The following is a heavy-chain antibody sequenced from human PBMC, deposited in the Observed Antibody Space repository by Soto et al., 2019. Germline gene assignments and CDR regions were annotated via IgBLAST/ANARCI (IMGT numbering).Heavy chain of an antibody. D-gene: IGHD5-12*01. Sequence: QVQLQESGPGLVKPSQTLSLTCTVSGGSISSGGYYWSWIRQHPGKGLEWIGYIYYSGSTYYNPSLKSRVTISVDTSKNQFSLKLSSVTAADTAVYYCARESPKVAHRRGAFDIWCQGTMVTVSS. CDR1: GGSISSGGYY. CDR3: ARESPKVAHRRGAFDI. J-gene: IGHJ3*02. CDR2: IYYSGST. V-gene: IGHV4-31*03.